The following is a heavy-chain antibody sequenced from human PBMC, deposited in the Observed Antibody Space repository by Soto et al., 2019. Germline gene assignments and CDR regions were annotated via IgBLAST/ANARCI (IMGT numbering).Heavy chain of an antibody. CDR1: GGSVSSGSYY. CDR3: ARESSGSYPANY. V-gene: IGHV4-61*01. D-gene: IGHD1-26*01. Sequence: QVQLQESGPGLVKPSETLSLTCTVSGGSVSSGSYYWSWIRQPPGKGLEWIGYIYYSGSTNYNPSLKSRVTISVDTSKNQFSLKLSSVTAADTAVYYCARESSGSYPANYGGQGTLVTVSS. CDR2: IYYSGST. J-gene: IGHJ4*02.